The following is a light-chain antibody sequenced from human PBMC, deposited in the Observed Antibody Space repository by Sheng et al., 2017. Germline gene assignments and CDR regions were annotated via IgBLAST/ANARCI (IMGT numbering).Light chain of an antibody. Sequence: EIVMTQSPATLSVSPGERATLSCRASQSVSSNLAWYQQKPGQSPRLLIYDASTRATAIPARFSGSGSGTEFTLTISSLQPEDFATYCCQQANIFPPTFGPGTKVAIK. CDR2: DAS. J-gene: IGKJ3*01. CDR1: QSVSSN. CDR3: QQANIFPPT. V-gene: IGKV3-15*01.